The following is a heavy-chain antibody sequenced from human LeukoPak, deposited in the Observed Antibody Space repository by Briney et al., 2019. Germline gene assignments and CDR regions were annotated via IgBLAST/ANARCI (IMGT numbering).Heavy chain of an antibody. Sequence: SETLPLTCTVSGGSISSYYWSWIRQPPGKGLEWIGAVYSENTYYNPSLKSRVSISVDTSKNQFSLTMSSVTAADTAVYFCARGLEVRARVGYHYYMDVWGKGTTVTVSS. CDR1: GGSISSYY. V-gene: IGHV4-59*12. D-gene: IGHD1-26*01. CDR2: VYSENT. J-gene: IGHJ6*03. CDR3: ARGLEVRARVGYHYYMDV.